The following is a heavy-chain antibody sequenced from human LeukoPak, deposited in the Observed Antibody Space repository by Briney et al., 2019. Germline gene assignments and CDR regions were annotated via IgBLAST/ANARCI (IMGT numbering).Heavy chain of an antibody. CDR3: ARENHGSFDY. CDR2: ISSSSTYI. Sequence: GGSLRLSCAASGFSFSTYYVNWVRQAPGKGLEWVSCISSSSTYIYYADSVRGRFAIPRDNAKNSLYLQMNSLRAEDTAVYYCARENHGSFDYWGQGSLVTVSS. V-gene: IGHV3-21*01. CDR1: GFSFSTYY. D-gene: IGHD1-14*01. J-gene: IGHJ4*02.